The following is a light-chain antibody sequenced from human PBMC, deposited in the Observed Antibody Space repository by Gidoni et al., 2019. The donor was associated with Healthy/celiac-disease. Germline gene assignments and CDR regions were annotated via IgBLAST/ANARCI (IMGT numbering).Light chain of an antibody. CDR1: QRVSSSY. V-gene: IGKV3-20*01. Sequence: EIVLTQSPGTLSLSPGERATLSCRASQRVSSSYLAWYQQQPGQAPRLLIYGASSRATGIPDRFSGSGPGTDFTLTISRLEPEDFAVYYCQQYGSSPLITFGQGTRLEIK. J-gene: IGKJ5*01. CDR2: GAS. CDR3: QQYGSSPLIT.